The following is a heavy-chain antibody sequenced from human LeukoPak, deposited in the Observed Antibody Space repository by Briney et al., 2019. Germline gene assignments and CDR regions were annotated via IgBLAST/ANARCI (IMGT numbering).Heavy chain of an antibody. CDR2: VTGLTASI. Sequence: GGSLRLSCAASGFTFSSYAMSWVRQAPGKGLEWVSTVTGLTASIYYAESVKGRFTISRDNSKNTLYLQMNSLRAEDTAVYYCANDDYWGQGTLVTVSS. CDR3: ANDDY. CDR1: GFTFSSYA. V-gene: IGHV3-23*01. J-gene: IGHJ4*02.